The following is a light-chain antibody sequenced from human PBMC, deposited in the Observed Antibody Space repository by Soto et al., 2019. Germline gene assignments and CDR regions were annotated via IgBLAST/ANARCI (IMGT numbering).Light chain of an antibody. J-gene: IGKJ3*01. Sequence: EIVLTQSPGTLSLSPGERATLSCRASQSVSSNNLAWYQQRPGQAPRVVIYGASTRATGIPERFSGSGSGPDFTLTSSRLEPEDFAVYYCQQYGRSPFTFGPGTKVDIK. CDR3: QQYGRSPFT. CDR1: QSVSSNN. V-gene: IGKV3-20*01. CDR2: GAS.